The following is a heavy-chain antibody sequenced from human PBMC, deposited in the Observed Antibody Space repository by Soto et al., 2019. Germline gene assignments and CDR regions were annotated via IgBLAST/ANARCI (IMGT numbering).Heavy chain of an antibody. CDR1: GGSINSGGYY. V-gene: IGHV4-31*03. CDR3: AAAMGFGYYYGMDV. D-gene: IGHD5-18*01. J-gene: IGHJ6*02. CDR2: IYYNGNT. Sequence: PSETLSLTCTVSGGSINSGGYYWSWIRQHPGKGLEWIGSIYYNGNTYYNPSLKSRITISLDTSRNQFSLKLSSVTAADTAVYYCAAAMGFGYYYGMDVWGQGATVTVSS.